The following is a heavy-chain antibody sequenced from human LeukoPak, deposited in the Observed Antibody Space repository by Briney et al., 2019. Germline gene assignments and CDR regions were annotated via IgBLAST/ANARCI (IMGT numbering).Heavy chain of an antibody. V-gene: IGHV1-2*02. Sequence: ASVKVSCMASGYTFTGYYMHWVRQAPGQGLEWMGWINPNSGGTNYAQKFQGRVTMTRDTSISTAYMELSRLTSDDTAVYYCARSSQAVAGRGDFDYWGQGTLVTVSS. CDR2: INPNSGGT. J-gene: IGHJ4*02. D-gene: IGHD6-19*01. CDR1: GYTFTGYY. CDR3: ARSSQAVAGRGDFDY.